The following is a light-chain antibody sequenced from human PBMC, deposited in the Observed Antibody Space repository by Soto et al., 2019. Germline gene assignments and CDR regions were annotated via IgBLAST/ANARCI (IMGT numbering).Light chain of an antibody. CDR3: QQRSDWSSVT. Sequence: EIVLTPSQANLSFSPLDRATLSFSASQSLGNYLAWYQQTPGQAPRLLIFDASNRATGIPARFSGSGSGTDFTLTISSLEPEDFAVYYCQQRSDWSSVTFGGGTKVDIK. CDR1: QSLGNY. V-gene: IGKV3-11*01. CDR2: DAS. J-gene: IGKJ4*01.